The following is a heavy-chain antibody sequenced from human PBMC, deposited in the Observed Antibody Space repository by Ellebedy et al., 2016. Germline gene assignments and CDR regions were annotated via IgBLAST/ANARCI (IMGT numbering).Heavy chain of an antibody. D-gene: IGHD1-26*01. CDR2: INPSGGST. CDR1: GYTFTSYY. J-gene: IGHJ5*02. CDR3: ARARYSGSYSDWFDP. V-gene: IGHV1-46*01. Sequence: ASVKVSCXASGYTFTSYYMHWVRQAPGQGLEWMGIINPSGGSTSYAQKFQSRVTMTRDTSTSTVYMELSSLRSEDTAVYYCARARYSGSYSDWFDPWGQGTLVTVSS.